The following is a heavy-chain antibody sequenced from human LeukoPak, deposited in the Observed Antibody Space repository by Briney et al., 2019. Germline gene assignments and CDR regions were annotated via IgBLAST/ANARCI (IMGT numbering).Heavy chain of an antibody. J-gene: IGHJ4*02. D-gene: IGHD6-13*01. CDR1: GGSISSYY. V-gene: IGHV4-59*01. CDR3: ARASMGYSSSWYFDY. CDR2: IYHSGSS. Sequence: ETLSLTCTVSGGSISSYYWSWIRQPPGKGLEWIGYIYHSGSSNSNPSLKSRVTISVDTSKKQFSLKLSSVTAADTAVYYCARASMGYSSSWYFDYWGQGTLVTVSS.